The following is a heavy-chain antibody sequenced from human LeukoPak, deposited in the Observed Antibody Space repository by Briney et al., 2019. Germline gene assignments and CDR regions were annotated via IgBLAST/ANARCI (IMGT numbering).Heavy chain of an antibody. CDR2: ISAYNGNT. J-gene: IGHJ4*02. CDR1: GYTFTSYG. V-gene: IGHV1-18*01. D-gene: IGHD3-16*01. CDR3: ARALEGGHIDF. Sequence: VASVTVSCTASGYTFTSYGISWVRQAPGQGLEWMGWISAYNGNTNYAQKFQGRVTMTRDTSISTAYMELSSLRSEDTAVYYCARALEGGHIDFWARGTLVTVSS.